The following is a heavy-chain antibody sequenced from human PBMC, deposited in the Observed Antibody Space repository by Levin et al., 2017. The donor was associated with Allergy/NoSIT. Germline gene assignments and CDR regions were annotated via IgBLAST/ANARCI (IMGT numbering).Heavy chain of an antibody. CDR3: ARRAYCSSTSCYFRGAFDI. V-gene: IGHV4-39*01. CDR1: GGSISSSSYY. D-gene: IGHD2-2*01. J-gene: IGHJ3*02. Sequence: SQTLSLTCTVSGGSISSSSYYWGWIRQPPGKGLEWIGSIYYSGSTYYNPSLKSRVTISVDTSKNQFSLKLSSVTAADTAVYDCARRAYCSSTSCYFRGAFDIWGQGTMVTVSS. CDR2: IYYSGST.